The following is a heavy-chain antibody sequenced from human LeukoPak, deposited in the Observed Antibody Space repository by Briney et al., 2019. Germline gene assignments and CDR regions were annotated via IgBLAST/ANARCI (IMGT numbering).Heavy chain of an antibody. D-gene: IGHD2-15*01. CDR2: IDYSGMT. V-gene: IGHV4-59*12. Sequence: SETLSLTCTVSGGSISSYYWTWIRQPPGKGLEWIGYIDYSGMTSYNPSLKSRVTISVDTSKNQFSLKLSSVTAADTAVYYCARTPGYCSGGSCRYYYGMDVWGQGTTVTVSS. CDR1: GGSISSYY. J-gene: IGHJ6*02. CDR3: ARTPGYCSGGSCRYYYGMDV.